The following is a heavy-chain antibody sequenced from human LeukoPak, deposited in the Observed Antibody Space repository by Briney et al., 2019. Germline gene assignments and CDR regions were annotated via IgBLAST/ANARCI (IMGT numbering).Heavy chain of an antibody. D-gene: IGHD6-13*01. CDR1: GFSFSTYA. Sequence: PGGSLRLSCAASGFSFSTYAMSWVRQAPGKGLEWVSTISGSAGSAYYADSVKGRFTISRDNSKNTLYLQMNSLRAEDTAVYYCAKDRYSSSWFNWFDPWGQGTLVTVSS. V-gene: IGHV3-23*01. J-gene: IGHJ5*02. CDR2: ISGSAGSA. CDR3: AKDRYSSSWFNWFDP.